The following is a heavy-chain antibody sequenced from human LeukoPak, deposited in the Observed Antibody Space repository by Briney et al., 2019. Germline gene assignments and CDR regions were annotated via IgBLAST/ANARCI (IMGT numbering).Heavy chain of an antibody. CDR1: GFTFSSYW. CDR2: INSDGSST. Sequence: PGGSLRLSRAASGFTFSSYWMHWVRQAPGKGLVWVSRINSDGSSTSYADSVKGRFTISRDNAKNTLYLQMNSLRAEDTAVYYCARDHVSTPYAFDIWGQGTMVTVSS. V-gene: IGHV3-74*01. J-gene: IGHJ3*02. CDR3: ARDHVSTPYAFDI. D-gene: IGHD5/OR15-5a*01.